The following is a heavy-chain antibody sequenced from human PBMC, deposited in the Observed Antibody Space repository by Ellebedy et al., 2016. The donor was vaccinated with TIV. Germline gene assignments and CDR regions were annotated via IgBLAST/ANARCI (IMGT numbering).Heavy chain of an antibody. Sequence: ASVKVSCXASGYTFTSYGISWVRQAPGQGLEWMGWISAYNGNTNYAQKLQGRVTMTTDTSTSTAYMELRSLRSDDTAVYYCARERDYDILTGYYPYYYYGMDVWGQGTTVTVSS. J-gene: IGHJ6*02. CDR2: ISAYNGNT. D-gene: IGHD3-9*01. CDR1: GYTFTSYG. V-gene: IGHV1-18*01. CDR3: ARERDYDILTGYYPYYYYGMDV.